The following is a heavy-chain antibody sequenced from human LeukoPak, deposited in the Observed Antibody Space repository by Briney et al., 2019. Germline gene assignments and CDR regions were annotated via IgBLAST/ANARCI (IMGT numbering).Heavy chain of an antibody. V-gene: IGHV4-59*01. Sequence: SETLSLTCIVSRGSISSYYWSWLRQPPGKGLEWIGYLYHGGSTNYNPSLKSRVTISGDTSKNHFSLNLSSVTAADTAMYYCARGRYYYDSSGYPYSWFDPWGQGTLVTVSS. J-gene: IGHJ5*02. CDR2: LYHGGST. D-gene: IGHD3-22*01. CDR3: ARGRYYYDSSGYPYSWFDP. CDR1: RGSISSYY.